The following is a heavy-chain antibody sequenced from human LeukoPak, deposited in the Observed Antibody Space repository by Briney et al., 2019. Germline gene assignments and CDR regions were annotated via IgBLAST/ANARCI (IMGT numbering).Heavy chain of an antibody. CDR2: INPNSGGT. J-gene: IGHJ4*02. CDR1: GGTFSSYA. Sequence: GASVKVSCKASGGTFSSYAISWVRQAPGQGLEWMGWINPNSGGTNYAQKFQGRVTMTRDTSISTAYMELSRLRSDDTAVYYCARASVPAYCGGDCYSAPYWGQGTLVTVSS. D-gene: IGHD2-21*01. CDR3: ARASVPAYCGGDCYSAPY. V-gene: IGHV1-2*02.